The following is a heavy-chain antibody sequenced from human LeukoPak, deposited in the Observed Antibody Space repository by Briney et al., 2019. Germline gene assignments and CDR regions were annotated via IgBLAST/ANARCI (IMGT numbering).Heavy chain of an antibody. CDR1: GFTFSSYS. D-gene: IGHD6-13*01. V-gene: IGHV3-21*01. Sequence: GGSLRLSCAASGFTFSSYSMNWVRQAPGKGLEWVSSISSSSSYIYYADSVKGRFTISRDNAKNSLYLQMNSLRAEDTAVYYCARDREIAAAGTDFDYWGQGTLVTASS. J-gene: IGHJ4*02. CDR3: ARDREIAAAGTDFDY. CDR2: ISSSSSYI.